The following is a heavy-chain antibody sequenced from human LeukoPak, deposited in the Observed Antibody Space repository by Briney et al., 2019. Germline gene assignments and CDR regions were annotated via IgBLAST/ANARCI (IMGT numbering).Heavy chain of an antibody. CDR3: VRDRAEGRAWVEFDP. CDR2: VYSDGVT. J-gene: IGHJ5*02. Sequence: PGGSLRLSCSAAGFTVSSYAMSWVRQAPGKGPEWVSLVYSDGVTRYADSVQGRFTIYRDNSKNTLYLQMNNLRVEDTAVYHCVRDRAEGRAWVEFDPWGQGILVTVSS. V-gene: IGHV3-66*02. CDR1: GFTVSSYA.